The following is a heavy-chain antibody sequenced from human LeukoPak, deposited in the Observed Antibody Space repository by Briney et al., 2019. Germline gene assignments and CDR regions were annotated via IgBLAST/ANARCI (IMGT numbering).Heavy chain of an antibody. J-gene: IGHJ4*02. Sequence: GGSLRLSCAASGFTFSSYAMSWVRQAPGKGLEWVSAICGTDGSTYYADSVKGRFTISRDNSKNTLFLQMNSLRAEDTAVYYCARGRSGSYYSPDDCWGQGTLVTVSS. CDR2: ICGTDGST. CDR3: ARGRSGSYYSPDDC. V-gene: IGHV3-23*01. D-gene: IGHD1-26*01. CDR1: GFTFSSYA.